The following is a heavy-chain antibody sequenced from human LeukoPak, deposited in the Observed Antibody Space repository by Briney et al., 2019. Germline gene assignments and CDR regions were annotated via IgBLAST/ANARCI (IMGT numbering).Heavy chain of an antibody. J-gene: IGHJ4*02. D-gene: IGHD5-12*01. V-gene: IGHV1-69*13. CDR3: ARISSGQAGD. Sequence: ASVNVSCKASGGTFSSYAISWVRQAPGQGLEWMGGIIPIFGTANYAQKFQGRVTITADESTSTAYMELSSLRSEDTAVYYCARISSGQAGDWGQGTLVTVSS. CDR1: GGTFSSYA. CDR2: IIPIFGTA.